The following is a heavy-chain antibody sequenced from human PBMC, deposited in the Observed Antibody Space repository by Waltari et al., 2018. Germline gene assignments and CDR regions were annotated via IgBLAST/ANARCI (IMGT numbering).Heavy chain of an antibody. CDR2: IHNDGTTT. J-gene: IGHJ4*02. CDR1: GFAFSNYA. V-gene: IGHV3-23*03. D-gene: IGHD6-6*01. Sequence: EVQLLESGGGLVQPGGSLRLSCAGSGFAFSNYAMSWVRQAPGKGLECVSLIHNDGTTTYYADSGKGRFTIFRDDSKNTLYLQVNSPVAEDTALYYCAKARGSTSSRYYFDYWGQGTLVTVSS. CDR3: AKARGSTSSRYYFDY.